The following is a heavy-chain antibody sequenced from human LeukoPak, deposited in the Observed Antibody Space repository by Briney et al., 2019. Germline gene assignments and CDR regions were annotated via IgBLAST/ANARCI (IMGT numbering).Heavy chain of an antibody. CDR2: INTYNEET. CDR1: GYTFTNYG. CDR3: VRVGQQLILWFDP. V-gene: IGHV1-18*01. D-gene: IGHD6-13*01. Sequence: ASVKVSCKASGYTFTNYGIGWVRQAPGQGLEWMGWINTYNEETDYAQKFQGRVTMTTDSSTNTAHMGLRSLRSDDTAMYYCVRVGQQLILWFDPWGQGTLVTVSS. J-gene: IGHJ5*02.